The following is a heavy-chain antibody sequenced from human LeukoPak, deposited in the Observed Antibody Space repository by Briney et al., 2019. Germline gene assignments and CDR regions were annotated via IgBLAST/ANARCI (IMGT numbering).Heavy chain of an antibody. J-gene: IGHJ4*02. CDR3: ARVHDFWSGLFDY. CDR1: GYTFTNYY. V-gene: IGHV1-46*01. D-gene: IGHD3-3*01. CDR2: INPPGGST. Sequence: SVKVSSTASGYTFTNYYVNWVRQAPGQGLEWMGIINPPGGSTTYTHTFQDRVTMTRDTSTSTVYMELNSLRAEDTAVYYCARVHDFWSGLFDYWGQGTLVTVSS.